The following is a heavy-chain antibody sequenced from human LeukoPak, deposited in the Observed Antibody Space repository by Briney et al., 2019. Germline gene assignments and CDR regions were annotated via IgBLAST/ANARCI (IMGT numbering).Heavy chain of an antibody. V-gene: IGHV3-11*06. CDR1: GFTFSDYY. CDR2: ISSSSSYR. J-gene: IGHJ6*02. D-gene: IGHD1-26*01. Sequence: GGSLRLSCVASGFTFSDYYMSWLRQAPGKGLEWVSYISSSSSYRNYADSVKGRFTISRDNAGNSLYLQMNSLRAEDTAVYYCASWVGVGYYYYGMDVWGQGTTVTVSS. CDR3: ASWVGVGYYYYGMDV.